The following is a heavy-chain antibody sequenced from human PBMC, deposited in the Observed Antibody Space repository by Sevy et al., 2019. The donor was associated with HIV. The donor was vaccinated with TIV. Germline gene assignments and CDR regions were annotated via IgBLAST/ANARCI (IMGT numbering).Heavy chain of an antibody. CDR3: AREGDYPLSFDY. V-gene: IGHV3-30-3*01. D-gene: IGHD4-17*01. Sequence: GGSLRLSCAASGFTFSSYAMHWVRQAPGKGLEWVAVISYDGSNKYYADSVKGRFTISRDNSKNTLYLQMNSLRAEDTAGYYCAREGDYPLSFDYWGQGTLVTVSS. J-gene: IGHJ4*02. CDR1: GFTFSSYA. CDR2: ISYDGSNK.